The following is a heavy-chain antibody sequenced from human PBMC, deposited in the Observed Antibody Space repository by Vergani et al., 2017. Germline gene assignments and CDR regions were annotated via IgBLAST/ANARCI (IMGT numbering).Heavy chain of an antibody. CDR2: ISYDGSNK. CDR3: ARDGHMVREFYHIDV. V-gene: IGHV3-30-3*01. Sequence: QVQLVESGGDVVQPGRSLRLSCAASGFTFSSYAMHLVRQAPGKGLEWVAVISYDGSNKYYADSVKGRFTISRDNSKNTLYLQMNSLRAEDTAVYYCARDGHMVREFYHIDVWGKGTTVTVSS. CDR1: GFTFSSYA. D-gene: IGHD3-10*01. J-gene: IGHJ6*03.